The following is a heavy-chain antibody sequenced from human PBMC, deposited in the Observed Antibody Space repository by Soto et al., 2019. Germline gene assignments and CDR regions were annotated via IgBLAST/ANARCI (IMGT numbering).Heavy chain of an antibody. V-gene: IGHV3-15*01. Sequence: GGSLRLSCAASGFAFSHAWMHWVRQVPGKGLEWVGRVKSKTDGGTIDDAAPVKGRFTISRDGSENTLFLQMNSLKTEDTAMYYCASLDMGYWGQGALVTVSS. CDR1: GFAFSHAW. J-gene: IGHJ4*02. CDR2: VKSKTDGGTI. D-gene: IGHD3-9*01. CDR3: ASLDMGY.